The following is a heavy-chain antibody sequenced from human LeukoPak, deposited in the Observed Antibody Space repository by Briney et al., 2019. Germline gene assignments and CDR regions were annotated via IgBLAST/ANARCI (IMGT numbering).Heavy chain of an antibody. V-gene: IGHV3-23*01. D-gene: IGHD3-16*01. Sequence: GGSLRLSCAASGITFNTYAMAWVRQAPGKGLEWVSSISGSGSGIFYADSVKGRFTISRDNSDNTLYLQLSRLRAEDTALYYCAKGMYAYVWGSAPDYWGRGTLVTVSS. CDR1: GITFNTYA. CDR2: ISGSGSGI. CDR3: AKGMYAYVWGSAPDY. J-gene: IGHJ4*02.